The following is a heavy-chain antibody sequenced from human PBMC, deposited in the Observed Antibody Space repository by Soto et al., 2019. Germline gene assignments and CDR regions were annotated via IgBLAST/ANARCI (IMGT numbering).Heavy chain of an antibody. CDR3: ARQLAYIVVVTAMD. Sequence: ASVKFSCKASGYTFTSYYMHWVRQAPGQVLECMVIINPSGGITSYXXKFQGRVXXTRDTSTSTVXMELSXLRSEDTAVYYCARQLAYIVVVTAMD. D-gene: IGHD2-21*02. J-gene: IGHJ6*01. CDR1: GYTFTSYY. V-gene: IGHV1-46*01. CDR2: INPSGGIT.